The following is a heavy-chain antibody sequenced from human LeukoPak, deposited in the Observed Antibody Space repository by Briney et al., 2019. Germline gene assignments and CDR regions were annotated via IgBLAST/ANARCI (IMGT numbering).Heavy chain of an antibody. Sequence: PSETLSLTCTASGYSISSGYYWSWIRQPPGKGLEWIGSICYSGSTYYNPSLKSRVTMSVDTSKNHFSVKLSSVTAADTAVYYCARESEFDATGYLYWGQGILVTVSS. V-gene: IGHV4-38-2*02. CDR2: ICYSGST. CDR1: GYSISSGYY. CDR3: ARESEFDATGYLY. D-gene: IGHD3-9*01. J-gene: IGHJ4*02.